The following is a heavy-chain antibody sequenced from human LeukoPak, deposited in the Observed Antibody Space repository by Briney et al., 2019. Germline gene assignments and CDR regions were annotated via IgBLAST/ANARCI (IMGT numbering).Heavy chain of an antibody. CDR3: GRGESGFPTD. D-gene: IGHD5-12*01. V-gene: IGHV3-74*01. Sequence: GGSLRLSCAASGFTFSNFWMHWVRQAPGKGLMWASRIETDGTITDYADSVKGRFSISRDNAKNTLYLQMNGLRAEDTGVYYCGRGESGFPTDWGQGTLVIVSS. CDR1: GFTFSNFW. J-gene: IGHJ4*02. CDR2: IETDGTIT.